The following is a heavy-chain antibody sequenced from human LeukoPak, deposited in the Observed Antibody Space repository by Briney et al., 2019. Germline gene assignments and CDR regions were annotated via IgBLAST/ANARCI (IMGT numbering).Heavy chain of an antibody. J-gene: IGHJ6*03. CDR3: ARGRRAYNYMDV. V-gene: IGHV4-34*01. CDR1: GGFFSGYY. CDR2: INHSGNT. Sequence: SETLSLTCAVYGGFFSGYYWSWIRQPPGKGLEWTGEINHSGNTNYNPSRKSRVTISVDSSKNQFSLNLTSVTAADTAVYYCARGRRAYNYMDVWGKGTTVTVSS.